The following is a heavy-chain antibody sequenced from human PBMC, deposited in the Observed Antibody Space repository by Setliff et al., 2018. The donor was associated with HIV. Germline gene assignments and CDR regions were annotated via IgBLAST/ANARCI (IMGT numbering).Heavy chain of an antibody. CDR3: ARVPYRSAWFSGGHDAFDI. D-gene: IGHD6-19*01. CDR1: GFAFNTYD. J-gene: IGHJ3*02. CDR2: VHVGGGRT. V-gene: IGHV3-23*01. Sequence: GGSLRLSCAASGFAFNTYDMNWVRQAPGQGPEWVSVVHVGGGRTDYADSVRGRFVISRDDSKNMLYLQMNSLKADDTAVYFCARVPYRSAWFSGGHDAFDIWGQGTMVTVSS.